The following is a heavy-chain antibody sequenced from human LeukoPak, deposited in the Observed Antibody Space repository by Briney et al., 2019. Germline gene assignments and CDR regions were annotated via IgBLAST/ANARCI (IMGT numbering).Heavy chain of an antibody. CDR2: IDYSGSA. D-gene: IGHD6-13*01. J-gene: IGHJ6*02. V-gene: IGHV4-31*03. CDR3: ARDRAGGMDV. CDR1: GGSISSGGYY. Sequence: PSETLSLTCTVSGGSISSGGYYWNWIRQHPGKGLEWIGCIDYSGSAYYNPSLKSRVIISLDTSKNQFSLKLSSVTAADTAVYYCARDRAGGMDVWGQGTTVTVSS.